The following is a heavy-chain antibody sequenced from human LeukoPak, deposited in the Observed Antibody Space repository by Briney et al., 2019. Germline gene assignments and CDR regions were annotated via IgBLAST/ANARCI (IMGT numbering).Heavy chain of an antibody. Sequence: PGRSLRLSCAASGFTFDDYAMHWVRQAPGKGLEWVSGISWNSGSIGYADSVKGRFTISRDNAKNSLYLQMNSLRAEDTALYYCAKGSWYGGNSPNYDYFDYWGQGTLVTVSS. CDR2: ISWNSGSI. V-gene: IGHV3-9*01. J-gene: IGHJ4*02. CDR1: GFTFDDYA. CDR3: AKGSWYGGNSPNYDYFDY. D-gene: IGHD4-23*01.